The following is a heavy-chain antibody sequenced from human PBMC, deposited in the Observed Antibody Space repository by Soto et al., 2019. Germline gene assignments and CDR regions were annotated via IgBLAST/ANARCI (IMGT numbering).Heavy chain of an antibody. CDR3: AKDGLYYDFWSGSPSLDGWFDP. V-gene: IGHV3-30*18. CDR1: GFTFSSYG. J-gene: IGHJ5*02. D-gene: IGHD3-3*01. CDR2: ISYDGSNK. Sequence: SLRLSCAASGFTFSSYGMHWVRQAPGKGLEWVAVISYDGSNKYYADSVKGRFTISRDNSKNTLYLQMNSLRAEDTAVYYCAKDGLYYDFWSGSPSLDGWFDPWGQGTLVTVSS.